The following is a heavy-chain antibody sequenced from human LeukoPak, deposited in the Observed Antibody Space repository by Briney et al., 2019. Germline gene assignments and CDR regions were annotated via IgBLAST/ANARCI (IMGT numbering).Heavy chain of an antibody. Sequence: ASVKVSCKASGYTFTGYYMHWVRQAPGQGLEWMGEINPSGGSTTYAQKFQGRVTMTRDTSTNTLYMELSSLRSGDTAVYYCARERMYSSLFHLFYYWGQGTLVTVSS. CDR2: INPSGGST. D-gene: IGHD6-6*01. J-gene: IGHJ4*02. CDR1: GYTFTGYY. V-gene: IGHV1-46*01. CDR3: ARERMYSSLFHLFYY.